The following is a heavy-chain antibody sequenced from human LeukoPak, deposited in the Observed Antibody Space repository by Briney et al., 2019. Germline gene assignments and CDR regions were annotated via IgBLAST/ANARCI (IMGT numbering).Heavy chain of an antibody. CDR3: AREFGYCSSTSCGDFDY. CDR2: INAGNGNT. V-gene: IGHV1-3*01. Sequence: ASVKVSYKASGYTFTSYAMHWVRQAPGQRLEWMGWINAGNGNTKYSQKFQGRVTITRDTSASTAYMELSSLRSEDTAVYYCAREFGYCSSTSCGDFDYWGQGTLVTVSS. J-gene: IGHJ4*02. D-gene: IGHD2-2*03. CDR1: GYTFTSYA.